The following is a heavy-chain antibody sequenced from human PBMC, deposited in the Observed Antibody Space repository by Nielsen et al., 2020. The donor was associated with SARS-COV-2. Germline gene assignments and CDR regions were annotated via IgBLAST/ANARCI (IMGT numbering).Heavy chain of an antibody. J-gene: IGHJ4*02. CDR1: GYTFTSYA. D-gene: IGHD3-9*01. Sequence: ASVKVSCKASGYTFTSYAMHWVRQAPGQRLEWMGWINAGNGNTKYSQKFQGRVTMTRDTSTSTVYIELSSLRSEDTAVYYCAREGILTGPDYWGQGTLVTVSS. CDR3: AREGILTGPDY. CDR2: INAGNGNT. V-gene: IGHV1-3*01.